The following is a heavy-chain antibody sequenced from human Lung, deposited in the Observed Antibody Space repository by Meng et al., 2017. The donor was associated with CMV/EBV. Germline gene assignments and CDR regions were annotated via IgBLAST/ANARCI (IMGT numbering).Heavy chain of an antibody. J-gene: IGHJ6*01. V-gene: IGHV1-69*02. CDR3: ARVGRNFYGMDV. Sequence: SVXVSXXASGGTFSSYTISWVRQAPGQGLEWMGRIIPILGIANYAQKFQGRVTITADKSTSTAYMELSSLRSEDTAVYYCARVGRNFYGMDVWGQGTTVTGSS. CDR1: GGTFSSYT. D-gene: IGHD1-14*01. CDR2: IIPILGIA.